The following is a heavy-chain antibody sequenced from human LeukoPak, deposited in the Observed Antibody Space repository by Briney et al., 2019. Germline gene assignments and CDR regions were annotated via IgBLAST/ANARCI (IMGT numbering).Heavy chain of an antibody. CDR1: RFTFSSYG. CDR2: ISNSGGST. CDR3: AKGARGYFDY. V-gene: IGHV3-23*01. Sequence: GGSLRLSCAASRFTFSSYGMSWVRQAPGKGLEWVSAISNSGGSTYYADSVKGRFTISRDNSKNTLYLQMNSLRAEDTAVYYCAKGARGYFDYWGRGTLVTVSS. D-gene: IGHD3-10*01. J-gene: IGHJ4*02.